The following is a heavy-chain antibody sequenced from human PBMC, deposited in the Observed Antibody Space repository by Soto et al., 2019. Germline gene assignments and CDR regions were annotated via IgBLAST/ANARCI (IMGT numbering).Heavy chain of an antibody. CDR3: ERFEDYYYGSGSYSHYGMDV. Sequence: TSETLSLTCTVSGGSISNYFWHWIRQPPGKGLEWIGYIYYSGSTNYNPSLKSRVTISVDTSKNQFSLKLSSVTAADTAVYYCERFEDYYYGSGSYSHYGMDVWGQGTTVTVSS. CDR1: GGSISNYF. CDR2: IYYSGST. D-gene: IGHD3-10*01. J-gene: IGHJ6*02. V-gene: IGHV4-59*01.